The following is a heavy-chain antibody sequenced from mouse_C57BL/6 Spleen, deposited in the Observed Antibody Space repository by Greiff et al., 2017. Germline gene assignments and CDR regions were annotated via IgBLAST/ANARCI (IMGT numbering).Heavy chain of an antibody. Sequence: EVKLVESGGGLVQPGGSLKLSCAASGFTFSDYGMHWVRQAPEKGLEWVAYISSGSNTIYYADTVKGRFTISRDNAKNTRFLQMTSLRSEDTAMYYCARGYYVDYDYWGQGTTLTVSS. V-gene: IGHV5-17*01. CDR2: ISSGSNTI. J-gene: IGHJ2*01. CDR3: ARGYYVDYDY. CDR1: GFTFSDYG. D-gene: IGHD2-3*01.